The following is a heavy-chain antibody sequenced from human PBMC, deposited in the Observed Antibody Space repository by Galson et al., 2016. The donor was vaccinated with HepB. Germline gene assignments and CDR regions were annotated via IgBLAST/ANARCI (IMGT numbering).Heavy chain of an antibody. J-gene: IGHJ3*02. V-gene: IGHV3-7*03. CDR2: INRGGSEQ. CDR3: ARDVVIGEPLVASDI. CDR1: GFSVSSYW. D-gene: IGHD2-21*01. Sequence: SLRLSCAASGFSVSSYWMSWVRQVPGKGLEWVANINRGGSEQYFVDSVKGRFTISIDSVKNSLYLQMNSLRAEDTAVYFCARDVVIGEPLVASDIWGQGTMVTVSS.